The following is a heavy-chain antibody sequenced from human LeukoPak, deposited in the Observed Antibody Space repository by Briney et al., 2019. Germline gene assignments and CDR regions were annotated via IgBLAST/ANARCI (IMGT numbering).Heavy chain of an antibody. J-gene: IGHJ4*02. CDR1: GFTFSSYA. CDR2: ISYDGSNK. D-gene: IGHD6-19*01. CDR3: ASEVQWLAFDY. Sequence: GGSLRLSCAASGFTFSSYAMHWVRQAPGKGLEWVAVISYDGSNKYYADSVKGRFTISRDNSKNTLYLQMNSLRAEDTAVYYCASEVQWLAFDYCGQGTLVTVSS. V-gene: IGHV3-30-3*01.